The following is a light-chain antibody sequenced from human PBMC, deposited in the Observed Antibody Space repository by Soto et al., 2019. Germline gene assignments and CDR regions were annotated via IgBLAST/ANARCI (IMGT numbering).Light chain of an antibody. Sequence: QSVLTQPRSVSGSPGQSVTISCTATTNDFGTYKYVSWYQQHPDKAPKLMIYDVTERPSGVPDRFSASKSDNTASLTISGLQPDDEAHYYCCSYAGTYNFVFGTGTKVTV. CDR3: CSYAGTYNFV. CDR2: DVT. V-gene: IGLV2-11*01. CDR1: TNDFGTYKY. J-gene: IGLJ1*01.